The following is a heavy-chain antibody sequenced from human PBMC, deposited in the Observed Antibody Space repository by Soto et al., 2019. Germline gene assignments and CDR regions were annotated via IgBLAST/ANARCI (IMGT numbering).Heavy chain of an antibody. CDR2: INDVGYST. CDR1: GFTFSSYA. Sequence: QPGGSLRLSCAASGFTFSSYAMNWVRQAPGKGLQWVSAINDVGYSTYYADSVKGRFTLSRDNSKNTLYLQMSSLRAEDTAVYFCAKVTSRESGYSYGKSDYWGQGTPVTVSS. V-gene: IGHV3-23*01. CDR3: AKVTSRESGYSYGKSDY. J-gene: IGHJ4*02. D-gene: IGHD5-18*01.